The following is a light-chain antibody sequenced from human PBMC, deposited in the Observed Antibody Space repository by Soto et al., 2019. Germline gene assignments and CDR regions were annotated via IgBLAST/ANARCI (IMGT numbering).Light chain of an antibody. Sequence: EIVLTQSPGTLSLSPGERATLSCRASQSISSSYLAWYQQKPGQAPRLLIHGASNRATGIPDRFSGSGSGRDFTLTISRLEAEDFAVYYCQQYGSSPSWTFGQGTKVDIK. V-gene: IGKV3-20*01. CDR2: GAS. CDR1: QSISSSY. J-gene: IGKJ1*01. CDR3: QQYGSSPSWT.